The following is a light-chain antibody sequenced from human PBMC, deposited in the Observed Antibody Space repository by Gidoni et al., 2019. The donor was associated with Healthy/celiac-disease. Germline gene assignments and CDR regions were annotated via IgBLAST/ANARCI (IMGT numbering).Light chain of an antibody. V-gene: IGKV1-9*01. CDR2: AAS. J-gene: IGKJ3*01. CDR1: QGISSY. Sequence: DIQLTQSPSFLSASVGDRVTITCRASQGISSYLAWYQQKPGKALKLLIYAASTLQSGVPSRFSGSGSGTEFTLTISSLQPEDFATYYCQQLNSYPPLFTFGPGTKVDIK. CDR3: QQLNSYPPLFT.